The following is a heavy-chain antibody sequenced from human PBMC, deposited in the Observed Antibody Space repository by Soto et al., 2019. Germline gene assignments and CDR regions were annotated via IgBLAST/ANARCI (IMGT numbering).Heavy chain of an antibody. CDR3: VKDESINWYSGHFRH. Sequence: LRLSCAASGFTFDDYAMHWVRQVPGKGLEWVSGINWNSGSIGYADSVKGRFAISRDNAKNSLHLQMSSLRAEDTAFYYCVKDESINWYSGHFRHWGQGTLVTVSS. V-gene: IGHV3-9*01. D-gene: IGHD6-13*01. J-gene: IGHJ1*01. CDR2: INWNSGSI. CDR1: GFTFDDYA.